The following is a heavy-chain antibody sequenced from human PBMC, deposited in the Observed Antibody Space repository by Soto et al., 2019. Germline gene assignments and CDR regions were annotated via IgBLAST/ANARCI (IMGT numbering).Heavy chain of an antibody. V-gene: IGHV1-2*02. CDR2: INPNSGGT. D-gene: IGHD6-19*01. CDR3: ARNTAGYSSGLGTDY. Sequence: ASVKVSCKASGYTFTGYYMHWVRQAPGQGLEWMGWINPNSGGTNYAQKFQGRVTMTRDTSISTAYMELSRLRSDDTAVYYCARNTAGYSSGLGTDYWGQGTLVTVSS. CDR1: GYTFTGYY. J-gene: IGHJ4*02.